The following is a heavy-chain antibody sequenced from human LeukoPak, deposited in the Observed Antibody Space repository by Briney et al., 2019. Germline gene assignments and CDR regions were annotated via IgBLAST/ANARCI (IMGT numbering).Heavy chain of an antibody. CDR1: GGSISSYY. CDR3: ARSQAPLEWLLKNAFDI. CDR2: IYTSGST. V-gene: IGHV4-4*07. Sequence: PSETLSLTCTVSGGSISSYYWSWIRQPAGKGLEWIGRIYTSGSTNYNPSLKSRVTMSVDTSKNQFSLKLSSVTAADTAVYYCARSQAPLEWLLKNAFDIWGQGTMVTVSS. D-gene: IGHD3-3*01. J-gene: IGHJ3*02.